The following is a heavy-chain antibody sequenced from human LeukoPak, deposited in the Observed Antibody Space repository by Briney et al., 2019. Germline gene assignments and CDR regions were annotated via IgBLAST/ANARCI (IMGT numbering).Heavy chain of an antibody. CDR3: ARLRQRERETAYHYIDV. D-gene: IGHD1-1*01. CDR2: IYASGST. CDR1: GGSISGYH. J-gene: IGHJ6*03. V-gene: IGHV4-4*09. Sequence: SETLSLTCTVSGGSISGYHWSWIRQAPGRELEWIGDIYASGSTNLNPSLTSRVTISADTSKNQFSLKMTSVTAADTAVYYCARLRQRERETAYHYIDVWGKGTTVTVSS.